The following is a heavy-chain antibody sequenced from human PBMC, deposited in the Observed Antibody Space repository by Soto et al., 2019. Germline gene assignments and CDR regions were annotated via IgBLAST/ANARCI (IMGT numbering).Heavy chain of an antibody. V-gene: IGHV3-30-3*01. CDR2: ISYDGSIK. D-gene: IGHD3-22*01. CDR1: GFTFSSYV. Sequence: QVQLVESGGGVVQPGRSLRLSCAASGFTFSSYVMHWVRQAPGKGLEWVAVISYDGSIKYYAASVMGRVTISRDNSEETVYLQMNSLRAEDTAVYWCGRDWNYYDSTSPTGYCGQETLVTVSS. CDR3: GRDWNYYDSTSPTGY. J-gene: IGHJ4*02.